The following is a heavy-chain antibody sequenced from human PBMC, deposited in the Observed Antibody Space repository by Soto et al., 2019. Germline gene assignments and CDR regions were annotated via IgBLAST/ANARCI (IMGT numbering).Heavy chain of an antibody. D-gene: IGHD7-27*01. Sequence: LVESGGGVVQPGRSLTLSCAASGFSFDSYRMHWVRQAPGKGLEWVTTVSFDSKNKYYIDSVEGRFTISRDNSKKMLYLQMNSLRHEDMAVYYCAKETVEATYSFYGMDVWGPGTTVTVSS. CDR2: VSFDSKNK. CDR3: AKETVEATYSFYGMDV. V-gene: IGHV3-30*18. J-gene: IGHJ6*02. CDR1: GFSFDSYR.